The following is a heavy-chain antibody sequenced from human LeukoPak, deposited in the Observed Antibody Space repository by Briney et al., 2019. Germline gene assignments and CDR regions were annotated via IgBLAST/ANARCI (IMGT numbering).Heavy chain of an antibody. Sequence: ASVKVSCKASGYTFTGYYMHWVRQAPGQGLEWMGWINPNSGGTNYALKFQGWVTMTRDTSISTAYMELSRLRSDDTAVYYCARGRGYSGYDFYYWGQGTLVTVSS. V-gene: IGHV1-2*04. J-gene: IGHJ4*02. D-gene: IGHD5-12*01. CDR2: INPNSGGT. CDR1: GYTFTGYY. CDR3: ARGRGYSGYDFYY.